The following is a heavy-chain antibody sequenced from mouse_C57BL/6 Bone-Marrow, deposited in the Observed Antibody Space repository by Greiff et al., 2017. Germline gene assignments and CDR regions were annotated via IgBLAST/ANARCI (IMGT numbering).Heavy chain of an antibody. V-gene: IGHV5-15*01. Sequence: DVKLQESGGGLVQPGGSLKLSCAASGFTFSDYGMAWVRQAPRKGPEWVAFISNLAYSIYYADTVTGRFTISRENAKNTLYLEMSSLRSEDTAMYYCARHGLFYAMDYWGQGTAVTVSS. CDR3: ARHGLFYAMDY. J-gene: IGHJ4*01. CDR2: ISNLAYSI. CDR1: GFTFSDYG. D-gene: IGHD2-3*01.